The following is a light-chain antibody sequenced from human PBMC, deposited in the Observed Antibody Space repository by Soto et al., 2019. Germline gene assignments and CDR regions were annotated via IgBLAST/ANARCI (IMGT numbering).Light chain of an antibody. CDR3: QQYDNLPRT. J-gene: IGKJ1*01. V-gene: IGKV1-33*01. CDR2: DAS. Sequence: IQMTQSPSSLSASVGDRVTITCQASQDISNYLNWYRQKPGKAPKLLIYDASNLETGVPSRFSGSGSGTDFTFTISSLQPEDIATYYCQQYDNLPRTFGQGTK. CDR1: QDISNY.